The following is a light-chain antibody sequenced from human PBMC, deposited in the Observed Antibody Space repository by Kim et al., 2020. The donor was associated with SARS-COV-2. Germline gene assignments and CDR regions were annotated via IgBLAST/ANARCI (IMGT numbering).Light chain of an antibody. Sequence: ASIGDRVPVTCRPSQGISSHLVWYQQKPGKAPKLLIYAASILQSGVPSRFSGSGSGTDFTLTISSLQPEDFATYYCQQLNDYPPTFGGGTKVDIK. CDR1: QGISSH. CDR2: AAS. CDR3: QQLNDYPPT. J-gene: IGKJ4*01. V-gene: IGKV1-9*01.